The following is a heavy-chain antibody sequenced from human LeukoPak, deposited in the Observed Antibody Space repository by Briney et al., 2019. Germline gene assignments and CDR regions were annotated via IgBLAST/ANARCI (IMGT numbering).Heavy chain of an antibody. J-gene: IGHJ4*02. CDR2: INPSDGYT. CDR1: GYTFTSYY. V-gene: IGHV1-46*01. CDR3: ARALGSFDY. D-gene: IGHD7-27*01. Sequence: ASVTVSCTASGYTFTSYYMHWVRQAPGQGLEWMGIINPSDGYTTYAQKFQGRVTMTRDTSTSTVYMELSSLRSDDTAVYYCARALGSFDYWGQGTLVTVSS.